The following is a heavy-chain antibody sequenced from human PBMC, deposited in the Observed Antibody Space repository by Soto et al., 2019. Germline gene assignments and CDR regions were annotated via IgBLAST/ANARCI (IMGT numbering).Heavy chain of an antibody. CDR2: ISGRGDDT. J-gene: IGHJ4*02. V-gene: IGHV3-23*01. D-gene: IGHD3-22*01. CDR3: ARAQPTYSSSYFDY. Sequence: EVQLLESGGDLVQPGGSLRLSCAASGFTFSSYAMSWVRQAPGKGLEWVSTISGRGDDTYYTDSVKGRFTSSRDNSKHTLYVHMNSLRAEDTAVYYCARAQPTYSSSYFDYWGQGTLVTVSS. CDR1: GFTFSSYA.